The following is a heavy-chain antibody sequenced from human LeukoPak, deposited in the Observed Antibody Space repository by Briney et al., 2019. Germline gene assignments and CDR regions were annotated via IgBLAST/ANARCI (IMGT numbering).Heavy chain of an antibody. CDR1: GFTFSHYG. CDR3: AKDAQRGFDYSNSLQN. Sequence: GGSLRLSCAASGFTFSHYGMHWVRQTPGAGLEWVAVIWSDGSDKYYAKSVKGRFTISRDKSKNSLFLQMNSLRAEDTAVYYCAKDAQRGFDYSNSLQNWGQGILVTVSS. CDR2: IWSDGSDK. J-gene: IGHJ1*01. V-gene: IGHV3-33*03. D-gene: IGHD4-11*01.